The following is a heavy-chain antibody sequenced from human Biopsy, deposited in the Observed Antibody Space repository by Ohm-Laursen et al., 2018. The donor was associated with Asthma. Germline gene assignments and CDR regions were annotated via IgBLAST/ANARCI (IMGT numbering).Heavy chain of an antibody. D-gene: IGHD2-2*01. CDR3: ARKAGSCISRTCYSLDF. CDR2: INSVFGTT. J-gene: IGHJ4*02. CDR1: GGTFNAYV. Sequence: SVKVSCKSLGGTFNAYVIGWVRQAPGQGLEWMGGINSVFGTTTYPQKFQDRVTITANDSTSTVYMELSSLRSEDTAVYYCARKAGSCISRTCYSLDFWGQGTLVTVSS. V-gene: IGHV1-69*13.